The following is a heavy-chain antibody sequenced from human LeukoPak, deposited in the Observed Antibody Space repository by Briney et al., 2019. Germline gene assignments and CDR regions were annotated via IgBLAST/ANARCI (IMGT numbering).Heavy chain of an antibody. CDR1: GFTFRSFT. Sequence: PGGSLKISCKASGFTFRSFTMMWVRHAPGKGLEWVSGFSGNSFRTYYADSVRGRFTISRDESGNTLYLQMNSLRPEDTALYFCAKSEMGEFDFLSDRSNYLDHWGQGTLVTVSS. V-gene: IGHV3-23*01. D-gene: IGHD3-16*01. CDR2: FSGNSFRT. J-gene: IGHJ4*02. CDR3: AKSEMGEFDFLSDRSNYLDH.